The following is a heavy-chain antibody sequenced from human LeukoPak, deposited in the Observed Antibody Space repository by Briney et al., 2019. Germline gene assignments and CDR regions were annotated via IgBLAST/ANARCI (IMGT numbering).Heavy chain of an antibody. D-gene: IGHD6-13*01. CDR3: ARDLGGAAGTLGFDY. CDR1: GGSISSSSYY. V-gene: IGHV4-39*02. J-gene: IGHJ4*02. CDR2: IYYSGST. Sequence: PSETLSLTCTVSGGSISSSSYYWGWIRQPPGKGLEWIGSIYYSGSTYYNPSLKSRVTISVDTSKNQFSLKLSSVTAADTAVYYCARDLGGAAGTLGFDYWGQGTLVTVSS.